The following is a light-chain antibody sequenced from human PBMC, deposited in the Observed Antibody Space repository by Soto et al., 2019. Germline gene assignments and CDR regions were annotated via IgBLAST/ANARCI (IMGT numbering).Light chain of an antibody. CDR1: SSDVGSYNL. J-gene: IGLJ3*02. CDR2: EGS. V-gene: IGLV2-23*01. CDR3: CSYAGSSTWV. Sequence: QSVLTQPASVSGSPGQSITISCTGTSSDVGSYNLVSWYQQHPGKAPKLMIYEGSKRPSGVSNPFSGSKSGNTASLTISGLQAADEADYYCCSYAGSSTWVFGGGTQLTVL.